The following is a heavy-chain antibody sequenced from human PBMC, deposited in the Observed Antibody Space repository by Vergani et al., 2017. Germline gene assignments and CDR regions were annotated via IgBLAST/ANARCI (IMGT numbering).Heavy chain of an antibody. CDR1: GGSFSGYY. J-gene: IGHJ6*03. V-gene: IGHV4-34*01. CDR2: INHSGST. D-gene: IGHD2-2*01. CDR3: ARGRLDFAGSSTIYYYMDV. Sequence: QVQLQQWGAGLLKPSETLSLTCAVYGGSFSGYYLSWIRQPPGKGLEWIGKINHSGSTNYNPSLKSGVTISVDTSKNQFSMKLSSVTAADTAVYYCARGRLDFAGSSTIYYYMDVWGKGTTVTVSS.